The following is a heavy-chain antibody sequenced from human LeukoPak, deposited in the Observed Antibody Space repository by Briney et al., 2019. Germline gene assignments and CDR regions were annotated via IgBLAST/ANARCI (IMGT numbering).Heavy chain of an antibody. CDR1: GGSISSGGYS. D-gene: IGHD5-24*01. V-gene: IGHV4-30-2*01. Sequence: SETLSLTCAVSGGSISSGGYSWSWIRQPPGKGLEWIGYIYHSGSTYYNPSLKSRVTISVDTSKNQFSLKLSSVTAADTAVYYCARVEGQIQLGSYYFDYWGQGTLVTVSS. J-gene: IGHJ4*02. CDR3: ARVEGQIQLGSYYFDY. CDR2: IYHSGST.